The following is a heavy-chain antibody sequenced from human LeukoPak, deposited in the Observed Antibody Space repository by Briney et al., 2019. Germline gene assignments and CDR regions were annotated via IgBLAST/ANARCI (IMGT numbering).Heavy chain of an antibody. D-gene: IGHD6-13*01. V-gene: IGHV4-4*02. J-gene: IGHJ4*02. CDR3: ARTSSSSWPYFDY. Sequence: PSETLSLTCAVSGGSISSSNWWSWVRQPPGKGLEWIGEIYHSGSTNYNPSLKSRVTISVDKSKNQFSLKLSSVTAADTAVYYCARTSSSSWPYFDYWGQGTLVTVSS. CDR1: GGSISSSNW. CDR2: IYHSGST.